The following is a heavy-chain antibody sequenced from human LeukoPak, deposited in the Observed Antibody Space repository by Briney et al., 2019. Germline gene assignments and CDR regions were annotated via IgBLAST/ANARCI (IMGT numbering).Heavy chain of an antibody. CDR2: IYPGDSDT. CDR3: ARRPYEYYYDSSGYSYYFDY. D-gene: IGHD3-22*01. V-gene: IGHV5-51*01. J-gene: IGHJ4*02. CDR1: GYSFTSYW. Sequence: GESLKISCKGSGYSFTSYWIGWVRQMPGKGLEWMGIIYPGDSDTRYSPSFQGQVTISADKSISTAYLQWSSLKASDTAMYYCARRPYEYYYDSSGYSYYFDYWGQGTLVTVSS.